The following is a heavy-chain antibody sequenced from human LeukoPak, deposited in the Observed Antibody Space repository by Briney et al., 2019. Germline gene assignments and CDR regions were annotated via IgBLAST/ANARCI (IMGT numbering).Heavy chain of an antibody. CDR2: IYYSGST. CDR3: STASPRGYRGFDPLGSFYI. V-gene: IGHV4-31*03. CDR1: GGSISSGGYY. Sequence: SETLSLTCTVSGGSISSGGYYWSWIRQHPGKGLEWIGYIYYSGSTYYNPSLKSRVTISVDTSKNQFSLKLSSVTAADTAVYYCSTASPRGYRGFDPLGSFYIWGQGTMVTGPS. J-gene: IGHJ3*02. D-gene: IGHD5-12*01.